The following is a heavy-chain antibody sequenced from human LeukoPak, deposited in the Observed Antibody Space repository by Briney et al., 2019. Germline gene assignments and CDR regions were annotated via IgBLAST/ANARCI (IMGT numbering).Heavy chain of an antibody. J-gene: IGHJ5*02. V-gene: IGHV3-53*01. Sequence: GGSLRLSCAASGFTVSSNYMSWVRQAPGKGLEWVSVIYSGGSTYCADSVKGRFTISRDNAKNSLYLQMNSLRAEDTALYYCATLMGDRTPGSWGQGTLVTVSS. CDR3: ATLMGDRTPGS. CDR2: IYSGGST. D-gene: IGHD3-16*01. CDR1: GFTVSSNY.